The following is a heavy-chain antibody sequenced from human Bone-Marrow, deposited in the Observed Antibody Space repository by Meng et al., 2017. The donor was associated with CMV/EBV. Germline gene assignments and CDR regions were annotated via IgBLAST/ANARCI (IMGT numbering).Heavy chain of an antibody. CDR2: IYYNGST. Sequence: SETLSLTCTVSGGSISSGDYYWSWIRQPPGKGLEWIGYIYYNGSTYYNPSLKSRVTISVDTSKNQFSLKLSSVTAADTAVYYCARAPYYYDNSGYYGGYNWFDPWGQGILVTVSS. J-gene: IGHJ5*02. CDR3: ARAPYYYDNSGYYGGYNWFDP. CDR1: GGSISSGDYY. D-gene: IGHD3-22*01. V-gene: IGHV4-30-4*08.